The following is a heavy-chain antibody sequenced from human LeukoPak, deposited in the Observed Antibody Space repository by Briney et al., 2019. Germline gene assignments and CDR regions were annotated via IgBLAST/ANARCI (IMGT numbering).Heavy chain of an antibody. CDR1: GGSISNFY. CDR3: ARVTVLRFLEWLNFASYYFDY. CDR2: INHSGST. Sequence: SETLSLTCTVSGGSISNFYWSWIRQPPGKGLEWIGEINHSGSTNYNPSLKSRVTISVDTSKNQFSLKLSSVTAADTAVYYCARVTVLRFLEWLNFASYYFDYWGQGTLVTVSS. D-gene: IGHD3-3*01. V-gene: IGHV4-34*01. J-gene: IGHJ4*02.